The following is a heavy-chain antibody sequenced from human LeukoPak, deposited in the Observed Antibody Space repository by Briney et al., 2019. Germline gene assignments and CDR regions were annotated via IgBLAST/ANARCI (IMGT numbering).Heavy chain of an antibody. Sequence: GGSLRLSCAASGFTFSSYAMSWVRQAPGKGLEWVSLISGSGGSTYYADSVKGRFTISRDNSKNTLYLQMNSLRAEDTAVYYCARDFGYFDHTLDAFDIWGQGTMVTVSS. D-gene: IGHD3-9*01. CDR2: ISGSGGST. CDR1: GFTFSSYA. J-gene: IGHJ3*02. V-gene: IGHV3-23*01. CDR3: ARDFGYFDHTLDAFDI.